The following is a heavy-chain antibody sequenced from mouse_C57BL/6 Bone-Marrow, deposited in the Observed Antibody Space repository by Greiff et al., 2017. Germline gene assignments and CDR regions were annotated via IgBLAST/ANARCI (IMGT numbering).Heavy chain of an antibody. CDR1: GYAFSSSW. Sequence: QVQLQQSGPELVKPGASVKISCKASGYAFSSSWMNWVKQRPGKGLEWIGRIYPGDGDTNYNGKFQGKATLTADKSSSPAYMQLSSLTSEDSAVYFCARGTYYSNYASYWGQGTLVTVSA. CDR3: ARGTYYSNYASY. CDR2: IYPGDGDT. V-gene: IGHV1-82*01. D-gene: IGHD2-5*01. J-gene: IGHJ3*01.